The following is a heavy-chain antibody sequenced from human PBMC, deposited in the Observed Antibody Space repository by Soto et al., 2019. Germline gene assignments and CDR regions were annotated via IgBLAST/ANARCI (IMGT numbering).Heavy chain of an antibody. Sequence: QVQLQESGPGLVKPSETLSLTCTISGGPMNNYYCSWFRQPRGQGLEWIGYMGYNGFTRYNPSLRSRVAISLDTAKNQFSLNLSSVTAADTALDYFARQGFGELHGLVDVWGQGITVTVSS. D-gene: IGHD3-10*01. J-gene: IGHJ6*02. CDR1: GGPMNNYY. V-gene: IGHV4-59*08. CDR3: ARQGFGELHGLVDV. CDR2: MGYNGFT.